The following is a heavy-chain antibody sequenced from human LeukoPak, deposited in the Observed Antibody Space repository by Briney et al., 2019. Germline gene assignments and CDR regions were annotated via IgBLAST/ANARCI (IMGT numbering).Heavy chain of an antibody. CDR1: GDSINTYY. V-gene: IGHV4-59*01. CDR3: ARERLLTGYSSGWFDS. J-gene: IGHJ5*01. CDR2: VYSTGST. D-gene: IGHD6-19*01. Sequence: SETLSLTCTVSGDSINTYYWSWIRHRPGRRLEWVGYVYSTGSTNYNPSLKSRVTISVDTPKNQFSLKVNSVTAADTAVYYCARERLLTGYSSGWFDSWGQGTLVTVSS.